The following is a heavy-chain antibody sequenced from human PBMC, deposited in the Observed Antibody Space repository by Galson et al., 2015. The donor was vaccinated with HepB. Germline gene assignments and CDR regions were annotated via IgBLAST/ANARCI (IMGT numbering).Heavy chain of an antibody. CDR1: GYTFTSYG. CDR2: ISAYNGNI. Sequence: SVKVSCKASGYTFTSYGISWVRQAPGQGLEWMGWISAYNGNINYAQKLQGRVTMTTDTSTSTAYMELRSLRSDDTAVYYCARGWGIAVAGGHWDYWGQGTLVTVSS. J-gene: IGHJ4*02. CDR3: ARGWGIAVAGGHWDY. V-gene: IGHV1-18*01. D-gene: IGHD6-19*01.